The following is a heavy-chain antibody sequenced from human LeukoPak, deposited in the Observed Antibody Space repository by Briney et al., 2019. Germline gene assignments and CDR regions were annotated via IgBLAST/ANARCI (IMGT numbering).Heavy chain of an antibody. CDR1: GFTFSSYS. CDR3: ARDRSTDRSSDY. J-gene: IGHJ4*02. CDR2: ISTTSSYI. V-gene: IGHV3-21*01. D-gene: IGHD3-16*02. Sequence: PGGSLRLSYAASGFTFSSYSMNWVRQAPGKGLEWVSSISTTSSYIYYADSVRGRFTISRDNAKNSLYLQMNSLRAEDTAVYFCARDRSTDRSSDYWGQGTLVTVSS.